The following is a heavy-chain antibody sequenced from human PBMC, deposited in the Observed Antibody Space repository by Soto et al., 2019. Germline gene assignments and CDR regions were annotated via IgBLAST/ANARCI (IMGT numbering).Heavy chain of an antibody. V-gene: IGHV1-2*04. CDR3: ARDSPYYYYGMGV. J-gene: IGHJ6*02. CDR2: INPNSGST. CDR1: GYTFTGYY. Sequence: ASVKVSCKASGYTFTGYYMHWVRQAPGQGLEWMGWINPNSGSTNYAQKFQGWVTMTRDTSISTAYMELSRLRSDDTAVYYCARDSPYYYYGMGVWGQGTTVTVSS.